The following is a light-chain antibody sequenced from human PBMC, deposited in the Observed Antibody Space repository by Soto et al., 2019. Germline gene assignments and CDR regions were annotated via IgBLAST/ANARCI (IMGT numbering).Light chain of an antibody. CDR1: QSLSDN. V-gene: IGKV3-15*01. CDR2: GAS. J-gene: IGKJ2*01. Sequence: DILLTQSPSTLSVSPGERATLSCRASQSLSDNLAWHQQKPGQAPRLLMYGASTRAAGVPDRFSGSGSGTEYTLTISSLQSEDFAVYFCQQYNKWPPYTFGQGTKLEIK. CDR3: QQYNKWPPYT.